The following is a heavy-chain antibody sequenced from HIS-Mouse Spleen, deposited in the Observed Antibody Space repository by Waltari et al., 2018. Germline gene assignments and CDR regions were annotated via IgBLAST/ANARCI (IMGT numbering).Heavy chain of an antibody. J-gene: IGHJ4*02. CDR1: GLPFSSYS. Sequence: EVQLVESGGGLVQPGGSLRRPCAACGLPFSSYSMNWVRQAPGKGLGWVSYISSSSSTIYYADSVKGRFTISRDNAKNSLYLQMNSLRAEDTAVYYCARGPYIVGATTGIDYWGQGTLVTVSS. CDR2: ISSSSSTI. V-gene: IGHV3-48*01. CDR3: ARGPYIVGATTGIDY. D-gene: IGHD1-26*01.